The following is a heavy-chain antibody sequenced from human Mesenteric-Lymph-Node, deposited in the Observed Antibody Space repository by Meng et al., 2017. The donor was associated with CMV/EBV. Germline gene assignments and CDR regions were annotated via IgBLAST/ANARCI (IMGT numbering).Heavy chain of an antibody. Sequence: GGSLRLSCAASGFTFSSYVMHWVRQATGKGLECVSAIGTAGDTYYPGSVRGQFTISRENAKNSLCLQMNSLRAGDTAVYYCAKDTTYYDFWSGSQPRFDMDVWGQGTTVTVSS. CDR1: GFTFSSYV. D-gene: IGHD3-3*01. J-gene: IGHJ6*02. CDR3: AKDTTYYDFWSGSQPRFDMDV. V-gene: IGHV3-13*01. CDR2: IGTAGDT.